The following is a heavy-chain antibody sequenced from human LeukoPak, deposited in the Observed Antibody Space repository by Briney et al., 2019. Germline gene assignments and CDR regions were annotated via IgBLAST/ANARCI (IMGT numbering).Heavy chain of an antibody. D-gene: IGHD3-3*01. CDR3: ARGPYYDFWSGYYPRFDY. Sequence: SETLSLTCAVYGGCFSGYYWSWIRQPPGKGLEWIGEINHSGSTNYNPSLKSRVTISVDTSKNQFSLKLSSVTAADTAVYYCARGPYYDFWSGYYPRFDYWGQGTLVTVSS. V-gene: IGHV4-34*01. J-gene: IGHJ4*02. CDR1: GGCFSGYY. CDR2: INHSGST.